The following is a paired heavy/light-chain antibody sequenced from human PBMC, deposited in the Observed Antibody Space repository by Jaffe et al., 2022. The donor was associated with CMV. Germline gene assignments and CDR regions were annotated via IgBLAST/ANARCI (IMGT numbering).Heavy chain of an antibody. D-gene: IGHD2-15*01. CDR1: GFTFSSYG. CDR3: ARDRGCSGGSCYDYYYYYYMDV. CDR2: IWYDGSNK. V-gene: IGHV3-33*08. J-gene: IGHJ6*03. Sequence: QVQLVESGGGVVQPGRSLRLSCAASGFTFSSYGMHWVRQAPGKGLEWVAVIWYDGSNKYYADSVKGRFTISRDNSKNTLYLQMNSLRAEDTAVYYCARDRGCSGGSCYDYYYYYYMDVWGKGTTVTVSS.
Light chain of an antibody. J-gene: IGLJ1*01. Sequence: QSVLTQPPSASGTPGQRVTISCSGSSSNIGSNYVYWYQQLPGTAPKLLIYRNNQRPSGVPDRFSGSKSGTSASLAISGLRSEDEADYYCAAWDDSLSGYNYVFGTGTKVTVL. CDR3: AAWDDSLSGYNYV. V-gene: IGLV1-47*01. CDR1: SSNIGSNY. CDR2: RNN.